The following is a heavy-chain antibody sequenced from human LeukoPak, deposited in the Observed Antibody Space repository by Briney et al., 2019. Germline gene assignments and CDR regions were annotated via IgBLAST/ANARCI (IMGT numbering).Heavy chain of an antibody. J-gene: IGHJ6*02. D-gene: IGHD6-13*01. CDR1: GYSFTSYW. V-gene: IGHV5-51*01. CDR2: IYPVDSDT. CDR3: ARHTAAAGTYRYYYGMDV. Sequence: GGSLKTPCQGPGYSFTSYWIGWVRQMPGKGLEWMGIIYPVDSDTRYSPSFQGQVTISADKSISTAYLQWSSLKASDTAMYYCARHTAAAGTYRYYYGMDVWGQGTTVTVSS.